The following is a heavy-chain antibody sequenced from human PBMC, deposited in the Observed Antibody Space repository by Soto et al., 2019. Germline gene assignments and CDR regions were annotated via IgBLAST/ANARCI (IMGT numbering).Heavy chain of an antibody. CDR3: AISTYNWNHDSYYYMDV. CDR1: GYTFTSYD. V-gene: IGHV1-8*01. CDR2: MNPNSGNT. Sequence: QVQLVQSGAEVKKPGASVKVSCKASGYTFTSYDINWVRQATGQGLEWMGWMNPNSGNTGYAQKFQGRGTMTRNTSISTAYMELRSLRSEDTSVYYCAISTYNWNHDSYYYMDVWGKGTKVTVSS. D-gene: IGHD1-20*01. J-gene: IGHJ6*03.